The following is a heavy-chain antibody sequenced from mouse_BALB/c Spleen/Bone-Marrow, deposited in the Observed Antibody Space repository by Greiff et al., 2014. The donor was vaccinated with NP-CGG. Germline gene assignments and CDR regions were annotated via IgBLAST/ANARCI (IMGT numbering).Heavy chain of an antibody. CDR3: ASTYYGNPFAY. V-gene: IGHV5-12*02. Sequence: EVKLVESGGGLVQPGGSLKLSCATSGFTFSDYYMYWVRQTPEKRLEWVAYISNGGGSTYYPDTVKGRLTISRDNAKNTLYLQMSRLKSEDTAMYYCASTYYGNPFAYWGQGTLVTVSA. J-gene: IGHJ3*01. D-gene: IGHD2-10*01. CDR2: ISNGGGST. CDR1: GFTFSDYY.